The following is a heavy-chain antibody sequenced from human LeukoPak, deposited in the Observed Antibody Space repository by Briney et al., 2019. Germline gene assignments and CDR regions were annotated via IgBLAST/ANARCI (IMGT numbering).Heavy chain of an antibody. J-gene: IGHJ4*02. CDR1: GGSFSGYY. CDR3: ASAYDFWSGYYGY. CDR2: INHSGST. V-gene: IGHV4-34*01. Sequence: SETLSLTCAVYGGSFSGYYWSWIRQPPGKGLEWIGEINHSGSTNYNPSLKSRVTISVDTSKNQFSLKLSSVTAADTAVYYCASAYDFWSGYYGYWGQGNLVTVSS. D-gene: IGHD3-3*01.